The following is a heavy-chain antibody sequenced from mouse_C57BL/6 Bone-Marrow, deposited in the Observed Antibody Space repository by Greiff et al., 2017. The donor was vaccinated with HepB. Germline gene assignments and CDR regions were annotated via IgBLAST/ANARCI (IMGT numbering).Heavy chain of an antibody. CDR3: ARSLTTVVSHWYFDV. D-gene: IGHD1-1*01. Sequence: QVQLKESGPGLVQPSQSLSITCTVSGFSLTSYGVHWVRQSPGKGLEWLGVIWSGGSTDYNAAFISRLSISKDNSKSQVFFKMNSLQADDTAIYYCARSLTTVVSHWYFDVWGTGTTVTVSS. J-gene: IGHJ1*03. V-gene: IGHV2-2*01. CDR1: GFSLTSYG. CDR2: IWSGGST.